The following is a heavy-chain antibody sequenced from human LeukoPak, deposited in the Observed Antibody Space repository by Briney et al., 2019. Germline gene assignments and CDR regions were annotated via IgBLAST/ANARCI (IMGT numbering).Heavy chain of an antibody. D-gene: IGHD3-10*01. J-gene: IGHJ4*02. CDR1: GFTFSSYS. V-gene: IGHV4-34*01. CDR2: INHSGST. CDR3: ARGQNGSGSYYNPGPPDY. Sequence: GSLRLSCAASGFTFSSYSMNWVRQAPGKGLEWIGEINHSGSTNYNPSLKSRVTISVDTSKNQFSLKLSSVTAADTAVYYCARGQNGSGSYYNPGPPDYWGQGTLVTVSS.